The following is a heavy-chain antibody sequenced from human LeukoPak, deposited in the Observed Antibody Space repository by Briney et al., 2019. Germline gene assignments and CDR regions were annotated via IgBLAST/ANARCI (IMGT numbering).Heavy chain of an antibody. D-gene: IGHD3-9*01. CDR2: INHSGST. CDR1: GGSFSGYY. V-gene: IGHV4-34*01. J-gene: IGHJ4*02. Sequence: PSETLSFTCAVYGGSFSGYYWSWIRQPPGKGLEWIGEINHSGSTNYNPSLKSRVTISVDTSKNQFSLKLSSVTAADTAVYYCARDRYDILTGLDYWGQGTLVTVSS. CDR3: ARDRYDILTGLDY.